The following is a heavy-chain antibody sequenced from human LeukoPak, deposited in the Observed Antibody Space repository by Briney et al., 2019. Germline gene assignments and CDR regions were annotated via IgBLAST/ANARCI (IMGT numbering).Heavy chain of an antibody. Sequence: GASVKVSCKASGYTFTGYYMHWVRQAPGQGLERMGWITPNSGGTNYAQKFQGRVTMTRDTSISTAYMELSRLRSDDTAVYYCARDAGDYYDSSGYSPFDYWGQGTLVTVSS. CDR1: GYTFTGYY. J-gene: IGHJ4*02. CDR2: ITPNSGGT. D-gene: IGHD3-22*01. CDR3: ARDAGDYYDSSGYSPFDY. V-gene: IGHV1-2*02.